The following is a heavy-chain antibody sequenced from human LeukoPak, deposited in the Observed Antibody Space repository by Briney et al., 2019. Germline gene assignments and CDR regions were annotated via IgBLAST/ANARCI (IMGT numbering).Heavy chain of an antibody. D-gene: IGHD6-13*01. CDR3: ARQAAAATYYYYYMDV. CDR1: GGSFSGYY. CDR2: INHSGST. V-gene: IGHV4-34*01. Sequence: SETLSLTCAVYGGSFSGYYWSWIRQPPGKGLEWIGEINHSGSTNYNPSLKSRVTISVDTPKNQFSLKLSSVTAADTAVYYCARQAAAATYYYYYMDVWGKGTTVTVSS. J-gene: IGHJ6*03.